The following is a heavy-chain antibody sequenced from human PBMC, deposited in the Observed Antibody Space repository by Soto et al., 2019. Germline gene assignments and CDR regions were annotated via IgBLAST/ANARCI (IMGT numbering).Heavy chain of an antibody. J-gene: IGHJ5*02. V-gene: IGHV3-48*04. CDR1: GFTFSSYS. CDR2: ISDGGTI. Sequence: RGSLRLSCAASGFTFSSYSMNWVSQAPGKGLEWVSYISDGGTIRYAESLKDRFTISRDNAKNSLYLQMNSLRVEDTAVYYCETAMGTGTTYPNWFDPWGRGTLVTVSS. D-gene: IGHD1-1*01. CDR3: ETAMGTGTTYPNWFDP.